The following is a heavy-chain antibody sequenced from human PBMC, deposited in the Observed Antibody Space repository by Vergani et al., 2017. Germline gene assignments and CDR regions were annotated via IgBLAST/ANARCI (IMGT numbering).Heavy chain of an antibody. CDR3: ARDLRLLYNRFDP. Sequence: QVQLVESGGGVVQPGRSLRLSCAASGFTFNQYGMHWVRQAPGKGLEWVAVTCYDGNNKQYADSVKGRFTISRDNSKSTMYLQMNSLRDEDTGVYYYARDLRLLYNRFDPWGQGTLVTVSS. V-gene: IGHV3-33*01. J-gene: IGHJ5*02. CDR2: TCYDGNNK. CDR1: GFTFNQYG. D-gene: IGHD1-14*01.